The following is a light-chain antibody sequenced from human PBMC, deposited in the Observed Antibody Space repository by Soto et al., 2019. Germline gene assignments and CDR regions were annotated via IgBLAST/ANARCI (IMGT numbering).Light chain of an antibody. V-gene: IGKV4-1*01. CDR2: WAS. Sequence: DIVMIQSPDSLAVSLGERATINCKSSQSVFYSSNNKNYLAWYQQKPGQPPRLLIYWASTRESGVPDRFSGSGSGTDFTLTISSLQAEDVAVYYCQQYYNTPLTFGPGTKVDIK. CDR3: QQYYNTPLT. CDR1: QSVFYSSNNKNY. J-gene: IGKJ3*01.